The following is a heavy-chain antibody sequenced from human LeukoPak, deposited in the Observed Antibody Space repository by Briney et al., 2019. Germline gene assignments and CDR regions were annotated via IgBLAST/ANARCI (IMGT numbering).Heavy chain of an antibody. Sequence: PGGSLRLSCAASGFTFSSYWMHWVRQAPGKGLVWVSRINSAGSSTSYADSVKGRFTISRDNAKNTLYLQMNSLRAEDTAVYYCARDHSYYDSSGYYGYYYYGMDVWGQGTTVTVSS. CDR1: GFTFSSYW. CDR2: INSAGSST. J-gene: IGHJ6*02. D-gene: IGHD3-22*01. CDR3: ARDHSYYDSSGYYGYYYYGMDV. V-gene: IGHV3-74*01.